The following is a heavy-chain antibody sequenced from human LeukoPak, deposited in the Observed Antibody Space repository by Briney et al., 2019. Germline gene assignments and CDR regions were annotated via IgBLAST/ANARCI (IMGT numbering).Heavy chain of an antibody. CDR1: GGSFSGYY. Sequence: PSETLSLTCAVYGGSFSGYYWSWIRQPPGKGLEWIGEINHSGSTNYNPSLKSRVTISVDTSKNQFSLKLSSVTAADTAVYYCARGDYSATRKWVDYGDYEPSLFFDYWGQGTLVTVSS. J-gene: IGHJ4*02. V-gene: IGHV4-34*01. CDR2: INHSGST. CDR3: ARGDYSATRKWVDYGDYEPSLFFDY. D-gene: IGHD4-17*01.